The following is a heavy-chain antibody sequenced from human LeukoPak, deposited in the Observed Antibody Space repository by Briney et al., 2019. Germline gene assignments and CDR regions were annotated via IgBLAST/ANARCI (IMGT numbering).Heavy chain of an antibody. V-gene: IGHV5-51*01. CDR3: ARHRGVPWTHLTTSNYYGMDV. CDR1: GYSFTSYW. D-gene: IGHD4-17*01. CDR2: IYPGDSDT. J-gene: IGHJ6*02. Sequence: SGESLKISCKGSGYSFTSYWIGWVRQMPGKGLEWMGIIYPGDSDTRYGPSFQGQVTISADKSISTAYLQWSSLKASDTAMYYCARHRGVPWTHLTTSNYYGMDVWGQGTTVTVSS.